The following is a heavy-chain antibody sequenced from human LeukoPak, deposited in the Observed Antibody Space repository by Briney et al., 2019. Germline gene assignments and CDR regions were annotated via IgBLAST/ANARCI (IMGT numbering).Heavy chain of an antibody. D-gene: IGHD2-2*01. CDR3: ATPYCSSTSCYDAFDI. J-gene: IGHJ3*02. Sequence: SETLSLTCAVSGYSISSGYYWGWLRQPPGKGLEWIGSIYHSGSTYYNPSLKSRVTISVDTSKNQFSLKLSSVTAADTAVYYCATPYCSSTSCYDAFDIWGQGTMVTVSS. CDR2: IYHSGST. CDR1: GYSISSGYY. V-gene: IGHV4-38-2*01.